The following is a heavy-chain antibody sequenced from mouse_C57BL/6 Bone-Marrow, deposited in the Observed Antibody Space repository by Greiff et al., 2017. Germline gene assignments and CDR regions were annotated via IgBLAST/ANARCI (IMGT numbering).Heavy chain of an antibody. V-gene: IGHV1-47*01. CDR3: ARDGNYSWAMDY. CDR2: FHPYNDDT. J-gene: IGHJ4*01. Sequence: VQLQESGAELVKPGASVKMSCKASGYTFTTYPIEWMKQNHGQSLEWIGNFHPYNDDTKYNEKFKGKATLTVEKSSSTVYLELSRITSDDSAVDYCARDGNYSWAMDYWGQGTLVTVSA. CDR1: GYTFTTYP. D-gene: IGHD2-1*01.